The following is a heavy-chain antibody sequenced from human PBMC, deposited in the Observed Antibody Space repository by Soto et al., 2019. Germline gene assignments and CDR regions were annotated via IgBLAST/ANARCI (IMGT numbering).Heavy chain of an antibody. CDR3: TRGSRIFGVFTRYYYYYYMDV. CDR2: IRSKANSYAT. V-gene: IGHV3-73*01. J-gene: IGHJ6*03. Sequence: GGSLRLSCAASGFTFSGSAMHWVRQASGKGLEWVGRIRSKANSYATAYAASVKGRFTISRDDSKNTAYLQMNSLKTEDTAVYYCTRGSRIFGVFTRYYYYYYMDVWGKGTTVTVSS. D-gene: IGHD3-3*02. CDR1: GFTFSGSA.